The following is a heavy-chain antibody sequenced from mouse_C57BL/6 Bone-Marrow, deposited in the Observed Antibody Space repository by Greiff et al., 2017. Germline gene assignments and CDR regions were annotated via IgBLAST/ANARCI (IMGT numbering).Heavy chain of an antibody. CDR3: ARSYYYGSSYCFDY. D-gene: IGHD1-1*01. CDR2: IDPSDSET. Sequence: QVQLQQPGAELVRPGSSVKLSCKASGYTFTSYWMHWVKQRPIQGLEWIGNIDPSDSETHYNQKFKDKATLTVDKSSSTAYMQLSSLTSEDSAVYYCARSYYYGSSYCFDYWGQGTTLTVSS. V-gene: IGHV1-52*01. CDR1: GYTFTSYW. J-gene: IGHJ2*01.